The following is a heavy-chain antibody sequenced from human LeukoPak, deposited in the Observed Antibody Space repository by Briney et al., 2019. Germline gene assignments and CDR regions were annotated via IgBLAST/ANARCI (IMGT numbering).Heavy chain of an antibody. CDR2: INPNSGGT. Sequence: GASVKVSCKASGYTFTGYYMHWVRQAPGQGLEWMGWINPNSGGTNYAQKFQGRVTMTRDTSTSTVYMELSSLRSEDTAVYYCASLVYSSSSGFDYWGQGTLVTVSS. V-gene: IGHV1-2*02. CDR1: GYTFTGYY. D-gene: IGHD6-6*01. CDR3: ASLVYSSSSGFDY. J-gene: IGHJ4*02.